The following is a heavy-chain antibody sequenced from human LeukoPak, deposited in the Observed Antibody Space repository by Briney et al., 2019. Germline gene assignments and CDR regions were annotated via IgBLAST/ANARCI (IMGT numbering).Heavy chain of an antibody. CDR2: VYSSGST. Sequence: SETLSLTCTVSGGSIGSGGYYWSWIRQPAGKGLEWIGRVYSSGSTDYNPSLQSRVTMSLDTSKNQFSLKLSSVTAADTAMYYCARDQQLAYCGGDCFSANWGQGTLVTVSS. D-gene: IGHD2-21*02. J-gene: IGHJ4*01. V-gene: IGHV4-61*02. CDR3: ARDQQLAYCGGDCFSAN. CDR1: GGSIGSGGYY.